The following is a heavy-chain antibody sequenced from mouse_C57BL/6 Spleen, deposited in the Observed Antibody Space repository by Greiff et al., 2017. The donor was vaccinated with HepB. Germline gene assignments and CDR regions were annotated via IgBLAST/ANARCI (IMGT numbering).Heavy chain of an antibody. D-gene: IGHD2-10*02. CDR1: GYTFTSYW. CDR3: ARLYGNYGYYFDY. J-gene: IGHJ2*01. CDR2: IDPSDSYT. Sequence: QVQLQQPGAELVRPGTSVKLSCKASGYTFTSYWMHWVKQRPGQGLEWIGVIDPSDSYTNYNQKFKGKATLTVDTSSSTAYMQLSSLTSEDSAVYYCARLYGNYGYYFDYWGQGTTLTVSS. V-gene: IGHV1-59*01.